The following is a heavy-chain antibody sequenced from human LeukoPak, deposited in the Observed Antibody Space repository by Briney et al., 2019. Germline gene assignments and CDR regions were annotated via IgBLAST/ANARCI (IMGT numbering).Heavy chain of an antibody. CDR3: ARRKSGWFDP. CDR2: IYYSGST. V-gene: IGHV4-30-4*01. CDR1: GGSISSGDYY. J-gene: IGHJ5*02. Sequence: SETLSLTCTVSGGSISSGDYYWSWIRQPPGKGLEWIGYIYYSGSTYYNPSLKSRLTISVDTSKNQFSLKLSSATAADTAVYYCARRKSGWFDPWGQGTLVTVSS.